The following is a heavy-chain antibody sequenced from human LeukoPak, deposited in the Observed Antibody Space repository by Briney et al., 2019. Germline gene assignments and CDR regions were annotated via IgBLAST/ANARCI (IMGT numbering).Heavy chain of an antibody. D-gene: IGHD2-15*01. CDR1: GGTFSSYA. V-gene: IGHV1-69*04. J-gene: IGHJ4*02. CDR3: ATYCSGGSCYYFDY. Sequence: SVKVSCKASGGTFSSYAISWVRQATGHGLELMGRIIPILGIANYAQKFQGRVTITADKSTSTAYMELSSLRSEDTAVYYCATYCSGGSCYYFDYWGQGTLVTVSS. CDR2: IIPILGIA.